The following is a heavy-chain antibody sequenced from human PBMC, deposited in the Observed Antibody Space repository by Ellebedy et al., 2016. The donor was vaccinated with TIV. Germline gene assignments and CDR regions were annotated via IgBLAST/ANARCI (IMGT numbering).Heavy chain of an antibody. D-gene: IGHD6-6*01. CDR2: IYYSGST. V-gene: IGHV4-31*03. CDR3: ARGTSSIAIHAFDI. Sequence: SETLSLXXTVSGGSISSGGYYWSWIRQHPGKGLEWIGYIYYSGSTYYNPSLKSRVTISVDTSKNQFSLKLSSVTAADTAVYYCARGTSSIAIHAFDIWGQGTMVTVSS. J-gene: IGHJ3*02. CDR1: GGSISSGGYY.